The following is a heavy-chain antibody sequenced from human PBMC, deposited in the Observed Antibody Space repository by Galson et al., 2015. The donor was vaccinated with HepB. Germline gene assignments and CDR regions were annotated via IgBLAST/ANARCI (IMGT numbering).Heavy chain of an antibody. CDR1: GGTFSSYA. J-gene: IGHJ3*02. V-gene: IGHV1-69*13. CDR2: IIPIFGTA. Sequence: SVKVSCKASGGTFSSYAISWVRQAPGQGLEWMGGIIPIFGTANYAQKFQGRVTITADESTSTAYMELSSLRSEDTAVYYCARDRRPYYYDSSGYAGAFDIWGQGTMVTVSS. CDR3: ARDRRPYYYDSSGYAGAFDI. D-gene: IGHD3-22*01.